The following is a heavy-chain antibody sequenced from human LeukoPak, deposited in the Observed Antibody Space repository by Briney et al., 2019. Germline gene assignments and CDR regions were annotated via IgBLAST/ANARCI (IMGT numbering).Heavy chain of an antibody. CDR1: GFSFTDYP. CDR2: IRTTAEGAKYA. CDR3: ARDMGEPVYGMDV. Sequence: GGSLRLSCATSGFSFTDYPMNWVRQAPGKGLEWISNIRTTAEGAKYAYYADSVKGRATISRDDGKNTLYLHMNSLRDDDTAVYYCARDMGEPVYGMDVWGPGTTVTVSS. D-gene: IGHD1-26*01. J-gene: IGHJ6*02. V-gene: IGHV3-48*02.